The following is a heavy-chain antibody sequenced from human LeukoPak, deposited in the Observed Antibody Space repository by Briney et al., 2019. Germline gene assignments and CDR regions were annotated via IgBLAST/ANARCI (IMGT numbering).Heavy chain of an antibody. J-gene: IGHJ4*02. D-gene: IGHD2-2*02. CDR2: INPKSGDT. Sequence: ASVEVPCKASGYTFTGQYYIHWVRQAPGQGLEWMGWINPKSGDTNYAQKFQGRVTMARDTSISTAYMELTRLRYDDTAVYYCAREDIYTSLSLDYWGQGTLVTVSS. CDR1: GYTFTGQYY. CDR3: AREDIYTSLSLDY. V-gene: IGHV1-2*02.